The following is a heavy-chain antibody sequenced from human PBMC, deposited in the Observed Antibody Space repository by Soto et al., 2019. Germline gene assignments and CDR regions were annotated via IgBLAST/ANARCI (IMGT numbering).Heavy chain of an antibody. D-gene: IGHD3-16*02. Sequence: GGSLRLSCAASGFTFSSYAMHWVRQAPGKGLEWVAVISYDGSNKYYADSVKGRFTISRDNSKNTLYLQMNSLKTEDTGVYYCTTYDYIWGTSRYRWAYWGQGTLVTVSS. J-gene: IGHJ4*02. CDR2: ISYDGSNK. V-gene: IGHV3-30-3*01. CDR3: TTYDYIWGTSRYRWAY. CDR1: GFTFSSYA.